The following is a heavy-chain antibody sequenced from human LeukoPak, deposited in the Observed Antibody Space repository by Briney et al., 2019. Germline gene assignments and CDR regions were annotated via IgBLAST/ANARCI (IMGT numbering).Heavy chain of an antibody. CDR3: AKEGRDYPVDY. Sequence: GGSLRLSCAASGFTFSSYWMHWVRQAPGKGLVWVSGMNSDGSRTSYADSVKGRFTISRDNAKNTLYLQMNSLRAEDTAVYYCAKEGRDYPVDYWGQGTLVTVSS. D-gene: IGHD4/OR15-4a*01. J-gene: IGHJ4*02. CDR1: GFTFSSYW. V-gene: IGHV3-74*01. CDR2: MNSDGSRT.